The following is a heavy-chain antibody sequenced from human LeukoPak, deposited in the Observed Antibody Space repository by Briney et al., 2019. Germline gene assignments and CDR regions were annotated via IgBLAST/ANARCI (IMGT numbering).Heavy chain of an antibody. CDR2: VYYSGST. Sequence: SETLSLTCTVSGGSISSSSYYWGWIRQPPGKGLEWIGSVYYSGSTYYNPSLKSRVTISVDTSKNQFSLKLSSVTAADTAVYYCARRDEFKASDYWGQGTLVTVSS. CDR3: ARRDEFKASDY. CDR1: GGSISSSSYY. V-gene: IGHV4-39*01. D-gene: IGHD3-10*01. J-gene: IGHJ4*02.